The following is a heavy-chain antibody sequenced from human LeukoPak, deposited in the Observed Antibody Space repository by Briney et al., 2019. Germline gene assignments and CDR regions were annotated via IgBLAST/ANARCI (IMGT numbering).Heavy chain of an antibody. CDR2: IYYSGNT. CDR1: GGSISSYY. CDR3: ARTPWNIVATITTPAPLLFDN. J-gene: IGHJ4*02. D-gene: IGHD5-12*01. Sequence: SETLSLTCTVSGGSISSYYWSWIRQPPGKGLEWIGYIYYSGNTNYSPSLKSRVTISVDTSKNQFSLKLSSVTAADTAVYYCARTPWNIVATITTPAPLLFDNWGQGTLVTVSS. V-gene: IGHV4-59*01.